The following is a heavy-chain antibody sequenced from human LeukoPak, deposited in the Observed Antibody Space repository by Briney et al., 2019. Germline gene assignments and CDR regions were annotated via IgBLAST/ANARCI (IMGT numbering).Heavy chain of an antibody. Sequence: GGSLRLSCAASGFTFSSYEMNWVRQAPGEGLEWVSYISSSGSTIYYADSVKGRFTISRDNAKNSLYLQMNSLRAEDTAVYYCARDGAPPALGWLRINYFDYWGQGTLVTVSS. D-gene: IGHD5-12*01. J-gene: IGHJ4*02. CDR1: GFTFSSYE. CDR3: ARDGAPPALGWLRINYFDY. V-gene: IGHV3-48*03. CDR2: ISSSGSTI.